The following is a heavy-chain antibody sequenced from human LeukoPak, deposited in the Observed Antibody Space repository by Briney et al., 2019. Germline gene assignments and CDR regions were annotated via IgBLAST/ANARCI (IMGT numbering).Heavy chain of an antibody. CDR2: ISSSGSTI. CDR1: GFTFSDYY. CDR3: ARAGDSSGYYHRLLDY. J-gene: IGHJ4*02. V-gene: IGHV3-11*01. Sequence: GGSLRLSCAASGFTFSDYYMSWIRQAPGKGLEWVSYISSSGSTIYYADSVKGRFTISRDNAKNSLYLQMNSLRAEDTAVYYCARAGDSSGYYHRLLDYWGQETLVTVSS. D-gene: IGHD3-22*01.